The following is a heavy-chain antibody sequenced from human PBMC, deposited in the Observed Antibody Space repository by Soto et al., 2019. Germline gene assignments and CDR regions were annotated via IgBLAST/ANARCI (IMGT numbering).Heavy chain of an antibody. Sequence: EVQLVESGGGLVKPGGSLRLSCAASGFTFSNAWMSWVRQAPGKGLEWVGRIKSKTDGGTTDYAAPVKGRFTISRDDSKNTLYLQMNSRKTEDTAVYYCTTAASLWFEDTFDSWGQGTLVTVSS. J-gene: IGHJ4*02. CDR2: IKSKTDGGTT. V-gene: IGHV3-15*01. CDR3: TTAASLWFEDTFDS. D-gene: IGHD3-10*01. CDR1: GFTFSNAW.